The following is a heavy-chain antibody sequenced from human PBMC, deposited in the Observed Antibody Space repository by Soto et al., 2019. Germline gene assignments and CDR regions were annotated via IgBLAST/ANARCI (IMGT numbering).Heavy chain of an antibody. V-gene: IGHV3-33*01. J-gene: IGHJ4*02. CDR2: IWYDGGNK. Sequence: QVQMVESGGGVVQPGRSLSLSCIASGFTFRDYGMHWVRQAPGKGLECVAVIWYDGGNKYYADSVTGRFTISRDNSRNPLYLQTDGLRAEDTAMYYGARGSGQNAGWYDYWGQGTLVTVSS. CDR3: ARGSGQNAGWYDY. CDR1: GFTFRDYG. D-gene: IGHD6-19*01.